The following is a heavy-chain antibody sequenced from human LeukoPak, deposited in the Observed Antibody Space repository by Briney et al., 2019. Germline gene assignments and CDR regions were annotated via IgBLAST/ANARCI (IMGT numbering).Heavy chain of an antibody. CDR2: IGIAGDT. V-gene: IGHV3-13*01. CDR1: GYTFSSYD. Sequence: GGSLRLSCAASGYTFSSYDMQWVRQVIGKGLEWVSAIGIAGDTHYSGSVKGRFTISRENAKNSLYLQMNSLRAGDTAVYYCARDPSGRGMDVWGQGTTVTVSS. D-gene: IGHD6-19*01. CDR3: ARDPSGRGMDV. J-gene: IGHJ6*02.